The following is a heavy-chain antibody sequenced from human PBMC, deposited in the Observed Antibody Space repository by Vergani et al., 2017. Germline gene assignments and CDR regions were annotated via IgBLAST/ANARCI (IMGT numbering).Heavy chain of an antibody. CDR1: GGPITSYY. Sequence: QVQLQESGPGLVKPSETLSLTCTVPGGPITSYYWSWIRQPPGKGLEWIGNSGSTTYNHSLKSRVTISVDTSTNRFSLKLTSVTPADTAVYYSARDSNWFDPWGQGTLVTVSS. J-gene: IGHJ5*02. CDR3: ARDSNWFDP. CDR2: NSGST. V-gene: IGHV4-59*01.